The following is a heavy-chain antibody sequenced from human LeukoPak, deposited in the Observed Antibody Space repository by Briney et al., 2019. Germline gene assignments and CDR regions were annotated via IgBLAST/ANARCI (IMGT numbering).Heavy chain of an antibody. CDR3: ARGPPGAYSSGWPRTDYYYYYMDV. CDR2: IIPIFGTA. CDR1: GGTFSSYA. Sequence: SVKVSCKASGGTFSSYAISWVRQAPGQGLEWMGGIIPIFGTANYAQKFQGRVTITADKSTSTAYMELSSLRSEDTAVYYCARGPPGAYSSGWPRTDYYYYYMDVWGKGTTVTVSS. J-gene: IGHJ6*03. V-gene: IGHV1-69*06. D-gene: IGHD6-19*01.